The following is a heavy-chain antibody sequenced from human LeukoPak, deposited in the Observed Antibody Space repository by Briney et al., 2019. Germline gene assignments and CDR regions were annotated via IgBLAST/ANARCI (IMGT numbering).Heavy chain of an antibody. CDR2: IYTSGST. CDR1: GDSISSGSYY. Sequence: SQTLSLTCTVSGDSISSGSYYWSWIRRPAGKGLEWIGRIYTSGSTDYNPSLKSRVTISLDTSKNQCSLKLSSVTAADTAVYYCAREERFSYNWFDPWGQGTLVTVSS. CDR3: AREERFSYNWFDP. J-gene: IGHJ5*02. V-gene: IGHV4-61*02. D-gene: IGHD3-3*01.